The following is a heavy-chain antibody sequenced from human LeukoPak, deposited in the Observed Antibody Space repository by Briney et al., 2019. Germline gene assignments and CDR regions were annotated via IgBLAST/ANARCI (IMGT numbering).Heavy chain of an antibody. Sequence: GGSLRLSCAASGFTFSSYSMNWVRQAPGKGLEWVSSISTGSSFIYYADSVKGRFTISIDIAKNSLYLQMNSLRAEDTAVYYCARTDYYDKSIDYWGQGTLVTVSS. CDR1: GFTFSSYS. J-gene: IGHJ4*02. D-gene: IGHD3-22*01. CDR3: ARTDYYDKSIDY. CDR2: ISTGSSFI. V-gene: IGHV3-21*01.